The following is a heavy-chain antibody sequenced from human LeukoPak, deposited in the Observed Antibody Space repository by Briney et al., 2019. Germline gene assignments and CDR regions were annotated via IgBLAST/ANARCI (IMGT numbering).Heavy chain of an antibody. D-gene: IGHD3-3*01. CDR3: ARDTVLRFLESYRNYYYYYMDV. J-gene: IGHJ6*03. CDR2: INWNGGST. Sequence: GGSLRLSCAASGFTFDDYGMSWVRQAPGKGLEWVSGINWNGGSTGYADSVKGRFTISRDNAKNSLYLQMNSLRAEDTALYYCARDTVLRFLESYRNYYYYYMDVWGKGTTVTVSS. CDR1: GFTFDDYG. V-gene: IGHV3-20*04.